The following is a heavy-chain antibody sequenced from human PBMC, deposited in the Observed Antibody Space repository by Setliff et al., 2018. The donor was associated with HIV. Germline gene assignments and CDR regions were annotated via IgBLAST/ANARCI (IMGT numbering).Heavy chain of an antibody. V-gene: IGHV4-34*01. CDR2: SNQSGSG. J-gene: IGHJ6*02. Sequence: PSETLSLTCVMDGGSLRDYYWSWIRQSPGKGLEWIGESNQSGSGNYNPSLKGRVTISVDTSRNEFFLNMGSVTAADTAVYYCAKGRRGYDSRLFYYHHGMDVWGQGTTVTSP. CDR3: AKGRRGYDSRLFYYHHGMDV. D-gene: IGHD5-12*01. CDR1: GGSLRDYY.